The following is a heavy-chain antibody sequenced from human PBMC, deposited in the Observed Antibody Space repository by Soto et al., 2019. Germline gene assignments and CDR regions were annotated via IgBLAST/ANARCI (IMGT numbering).Heavy chain of an antibody. D-gene: IGHD5-18*01. CDR1: GGTFSSYA. V-gene: IGHV1-69*13. J-gene: IGHJ5*02. CDR2: IIPIFGTA. CDR3: ARYSYGYIWFDP. Sequence: SVKVSCKASGGTFSSYAISWVLQAPGQGLEWMGGIIPIFGTANYAQKFQGRVTITADESTSTAYMELSSLRSEDTAVYYCARYSYGYIWFDPWGQGTLVTVSS.